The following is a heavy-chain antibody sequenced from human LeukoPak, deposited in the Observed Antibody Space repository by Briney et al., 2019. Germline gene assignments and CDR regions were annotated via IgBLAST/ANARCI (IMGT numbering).Heavy chain of an antibody. CDR3: ARDCIGCHGFDY. CDR1: GYTFTSYG. J-gene: IGHJ4*02. Sequence: GASVKVSCKASGYTFTSYGITWVRQAPGQGLEWMGWVSAYADNTNYVQKIQGRVTMTTDTSTSTAYMELRSLRSDVTAVYYCARDCIGCHGFDYWGQGTLVTASS. V-gene: IGHV1-18*01. D-gene: IGHD2-15*01. CDR2: VSAYADNT.